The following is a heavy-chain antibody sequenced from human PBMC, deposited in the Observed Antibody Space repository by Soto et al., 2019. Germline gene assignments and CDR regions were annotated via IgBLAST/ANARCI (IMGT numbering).Heavy chain of an antibody. CDR1: GYTFTGYY. J-gene: IGHJ4*02. V-gene: IGHV1-2*02. D-gene: IGHD3-10*01. Sequence: GASVKVSCKASGYTFTGYYMHWVRQAPGQGPEWMGWINPNSGGTNYAQKFQGRVTMTRDTSISTAYMELSRLRSDDTAVYYCARDPTYYYGSGSRYFDYWGQGTLVTVSS. CDR3: ARDPTYYYGSGSRYFDY. CDR2: INPNSGGT.